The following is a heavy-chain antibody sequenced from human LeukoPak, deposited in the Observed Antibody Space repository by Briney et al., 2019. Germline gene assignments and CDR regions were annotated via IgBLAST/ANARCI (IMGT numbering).Heavy chain of an antibody. CDR2: INHSGST. V-gene: IGHV4-34*01. D-gene: IGHD5-18*01. Sequence: SETLSLTCAVYGGSFSGYYWSWIRQPPGKGLEWIGEINHSGSTNYNPSLKSRVTISVDTSKNQFSLKLSSVTAADTAVYYCARELWLGNLFDLGGEGTRVTVSS. CDR3: ARELWLGNLFDL. CDR1: GGSFSGYY. J-gene: IGHJ5*02.